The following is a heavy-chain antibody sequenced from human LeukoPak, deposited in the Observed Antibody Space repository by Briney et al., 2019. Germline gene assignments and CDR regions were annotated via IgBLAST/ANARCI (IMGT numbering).Heavy chain of an antibody. V-gene: IGHV3-23*01. Sequence: GGSLRLSCAASVFTFSSDAMSWVRQAPGKGLEWVSAISGSGGSTYYADSAKGRFTISRDNPKNTLYLQMNSLRAEDTAVYYCATWTERYFDWLPEGGYFDYWGQGTLVTVSS. D-gene: IGHD3-9*01. CDR1: VFTFSSDA. J-gene: IGHJ4*02. CDR3: ATWTERYFDWLPEGGYFDY. CDR2: ISGSGGST.